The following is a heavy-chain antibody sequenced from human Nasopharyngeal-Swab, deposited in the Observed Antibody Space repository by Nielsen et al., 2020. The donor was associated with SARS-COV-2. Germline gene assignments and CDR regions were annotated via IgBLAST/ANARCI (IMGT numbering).Heavy chain of an antibody. CDR2: ISWDGGST. CDR3: AKDIRATIAAAGIFDY. D-gene: IGHD6-13*01. J-gene: IGHJ4*02. V-gene: IGHV3-43*01. Sequence: GESLKISCAASGFTFDDYTMHWVRQAPGKGLEWVSFISWDGGSTYYADSVKGRFTISRDNSKNSLYLQMNSLRTEDTDLYYCAKDIRATIAAAGIFDYWGQGTLVTVSS. CDR1: GFTFDDYT.